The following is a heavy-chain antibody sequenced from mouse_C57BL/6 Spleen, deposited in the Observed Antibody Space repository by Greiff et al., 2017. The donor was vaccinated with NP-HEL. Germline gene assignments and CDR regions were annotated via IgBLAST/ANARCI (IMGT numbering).Heavy chain of an antibody. CDR3: APITTEYWYFDV. CDR1: GYTFTSYW. Sequence: QVQLQQPGAELVKPGASVKLSCKASGYTFTSYWMHWVKQRPGQGLEWIGMIHPNSGSTNYNEKFKSKATLTVDKSSSTAYMQLSSLTSEDSAVYYCAPITTEYWYFDVWGTGTTVTVSS. V-gene: IGHV1-64*01. J-gene: IGHJ1*03. CDR2: IHPNSGST. D-gene: IGHD1-1*01.